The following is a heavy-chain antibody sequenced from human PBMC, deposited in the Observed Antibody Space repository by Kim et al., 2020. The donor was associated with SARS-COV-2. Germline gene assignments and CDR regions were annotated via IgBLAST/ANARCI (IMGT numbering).Heavy chain of an antibody. CDR2: IIPIFGTA. V-gene: IGHV1-69*06. Sequence: SVKVSCKASGGTFSSYAISWVRQAPGQGLEWMGGIIPIFGTANYAQKFQGRVTITADKSTSTAYMELSSLRSEDTAVYYCSMVRGVIPPAYYYYGMDVWGQGTTVTVSS. J-gene: IGHJ6*02. CDR3: SMVRGVIPPAYYYYGMDV. D-gene: IGHD3-10*01. CDR1: GGTFSSYA.